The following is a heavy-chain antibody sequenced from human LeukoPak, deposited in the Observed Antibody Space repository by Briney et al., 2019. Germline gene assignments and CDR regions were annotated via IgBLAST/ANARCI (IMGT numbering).Heavy chain of an antibody. V-gene: IGHV3-21*01. CDR1: GFTFSSYS. Sequence: GGSLRLSCAASGFTFSSYSMNWVRQAPGKGLEWVSSISSSSSYIYYADSVKGRFTISRDNAKNSLYLQMNSLRAEDTAVYYCARQWFGEDETFDIWGQGTMVTVSS. J-gene: IGHJ3*02. CDR3: ARQWFGEDETFDI. D-gene: IGHD3-10*01. CDR2: ISSSSSYI.